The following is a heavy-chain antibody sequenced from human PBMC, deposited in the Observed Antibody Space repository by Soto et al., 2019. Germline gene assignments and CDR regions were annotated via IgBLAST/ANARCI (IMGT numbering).Heavy chain of an antibody. J-gene: IGHJ6*02. V-gene: IGHV3-21*01. CDR3: ASEWWGYGRSSYALGMDV. CDR2: ISSSSSYI. Sequence: EVQLVESGGGLVKPGGSLRLSCAASGFTFSSYSMNWVRQAPGKGLEWVSSISSSSSYIYYADSVKGRFTISIDNAKQSLYLQMNSLRAEDTAVYYCASEWWGYGRSSYALGMDVWGRGTTVTVSS. CDR1: GFTFSSYS. D-gene: IGHD6-13*01.